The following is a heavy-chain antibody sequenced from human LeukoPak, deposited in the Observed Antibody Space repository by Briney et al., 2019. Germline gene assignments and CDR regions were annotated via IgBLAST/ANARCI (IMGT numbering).Heavy chain of an antibody. CDR2: INHSGST. V-gene: IGHV4-34*01. CDR1: GGSFSGYY. D-gene: IGHD2-2*02. J-gene: IGHJ4*02. Sequence: SETLSLTCAVYGGSFSGYYWGWIRQPPGKGLEWIGEINHSGSTNYNPSLKSRVTISVDTSKNQFSLKLSSVTAADTAVYYCARHIPPYYFDYWGQGTLVTVSS. CDR3: ARHIPPYYFDY.